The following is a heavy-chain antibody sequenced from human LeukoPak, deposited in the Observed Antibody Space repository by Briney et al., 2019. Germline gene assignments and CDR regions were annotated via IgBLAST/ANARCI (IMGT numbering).Heavy chain of an antibody. CDR2: FEPEENKM. CDR1: GYRLTELS. CDR3: ATRRGDFWSGYVN. Sequence: ASVKISCKVSGYRLTELSMQWVRQAPGKGPECMGGFEPEENKMIYAQKVEGRVIMIEDTSTDTAYMELSSLRTEETAIYYGATRRGDFWSGYVNWGQGTLVTVSS. D-gene: IGHD3-3*01. J-gene: IGHJ4*02. V-gene: IGHV1-24*01.